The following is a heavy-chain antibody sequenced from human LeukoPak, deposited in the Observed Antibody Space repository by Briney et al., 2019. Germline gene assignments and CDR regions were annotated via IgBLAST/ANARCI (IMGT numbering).Heavy chain of an antibody. CDR2: INPNSGGT. CDR3: ARRCSSTSCYMDFDY. Sequence: ASVKVSCKASGYRFTDYWIQWVRQAPGQGLEWMGWINPNSGGTNYAQKFQGRVTMTRDTSISTAYMELSRLRSDDTAVYYCARRCSSTSCYMDFDYWGQGTLVTVSS. CDR1: GYRFTDYW. D-gene: IGHD2-2*02. V-gene: IGHV1-2*02. J-gene: IGHJ4*02.